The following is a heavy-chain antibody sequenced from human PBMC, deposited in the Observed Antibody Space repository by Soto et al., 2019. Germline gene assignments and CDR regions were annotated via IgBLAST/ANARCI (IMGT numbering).Heavy chain of an antibody. J-gene: IGHJ4*02. V-gene: IGHV4-39*01. CDR3: ARSRYGDFDY. CDR1: GGSISSSSYY. Sequence: SETLSLTCTVSGGSISSSSYYWGWIRQPPGKGLEWIGSIYYSGSTYYNPSLKSRVTISVDTSKNQFSLKLSSVTAADTAVYYCARSRYGDFDYWGQGTLVTVSS. CDR2: IYYSGST. D-gene: IGHD4-17*01.